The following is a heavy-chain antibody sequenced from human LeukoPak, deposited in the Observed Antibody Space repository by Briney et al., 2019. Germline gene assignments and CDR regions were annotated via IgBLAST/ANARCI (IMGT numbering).Heavy chain of an antibody. Sequence: ASVKVSSTASAYTFTVYYMHWVRQAPGQGLAWMGWINPNSGGTNYAQKVQGRVTMTRDTSISTAYMELSRLRSDDTAVYYCAAVVPAAMGPFDYWGQGTLVTVSS. D-gene: IGHD2-2*01. CDR1: AYTFTVYY. CDR2: INPNSGGT. V-gene: IGHV1-2*02. J-gene: IGHJ4*02. CDR3: AAVVPAAMGPFDY.